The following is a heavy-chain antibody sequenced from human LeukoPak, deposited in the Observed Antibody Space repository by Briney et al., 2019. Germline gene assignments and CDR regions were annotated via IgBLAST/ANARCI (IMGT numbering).Heavy chain of an antibody. J-gene: IGHJ6*03. V-gene: IGHV1-2*02. D-gene: IGHD3-16*01. CDR3: ARGGLPIYYYYMDV. CDR1: GYTFSAYC. CDR2: INPKSGGT. Sequence: ASVKVSCKASGYTFSAYCMHWVRLAPGQGLEWMGWINPKSGGTNYAQQFQGRVTMTRDTSISTAYLELSRLTSDDTAVYYCARGGLPIYYYYMDVWGKGTTVTISS.